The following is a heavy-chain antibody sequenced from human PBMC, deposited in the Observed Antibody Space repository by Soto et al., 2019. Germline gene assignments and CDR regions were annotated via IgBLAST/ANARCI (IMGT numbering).Heavy chain of an antibody. CDR3: AHVLGELSLYGGYYYYYYMDV. V-gene: IGHV2-5*02. Sequence: QITLKESGPTLVKPTQTLTLTCAFSGFSLSTSGVGVGWIRQPPGEALEWLALIYWDDDKRYSPSLKSRLTITKDTSKNQVVLTMTNMDPVDTATYYCAHVLGELSLYGGYYYYYYMDVWGKGTTVTVSS. CDR2: IYWDDDK. D-gene: IGHD3-16*02. J-gene: IGHJ6*03. CDR1: GFSLSTSGVG.